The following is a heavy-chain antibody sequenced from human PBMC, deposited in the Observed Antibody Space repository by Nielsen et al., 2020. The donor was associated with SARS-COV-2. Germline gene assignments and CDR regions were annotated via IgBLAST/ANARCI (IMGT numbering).Heavy chain of an antibody. V-gene: IGHV3-30-3*01. J-gene: IGHJ4*02. D-gene: IGHD6-13*01. CDR2: ISYDGSNK. Sequence: SCAASGFTFSSYAMHWVRQAPGKGLEWVAVISYDGSNKYYADSVKGRFTISRDNSKNTLYLQMNSLRAEDTAVYYCARREAAGHFDYWGQGTLVTVSS. CDR1: GFTFSSYA. CDR3: ARREAAGHFDY.